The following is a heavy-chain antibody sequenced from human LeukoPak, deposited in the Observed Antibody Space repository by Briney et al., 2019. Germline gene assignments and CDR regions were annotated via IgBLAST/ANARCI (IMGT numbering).Heavy chain of an antibody. CDR1: GFTFSTYA. CDR2: ISYDGSNK. Sequence: GGSLRLSCAASGFTFSTYAMSWVRQAAGKGLEWVAVISYDGSNKYYADSVKGRFTISRDNSKNTLYLQMNSLRAEDTAVYYCARGPNYYYYMDVWGKGTTVTVSS. CDR3: ARGPNYYYYMDV. V-gene: IGHV3-30-3*01. J-gene: IGHJ6*03.